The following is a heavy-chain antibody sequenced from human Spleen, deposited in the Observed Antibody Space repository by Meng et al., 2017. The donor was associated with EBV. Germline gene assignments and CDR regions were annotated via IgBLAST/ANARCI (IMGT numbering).Heavy chain of an antibody. CDR3: ARTNALDS. CDR2: ISASAYGGGT. Sequence: QVHLVQARPGVKRPGASVKVSCESSGYNFPKDGIIWVRQAPGQGLEWMGSISASAYGGGTKYAQKFQGRVTMTADTSTATAYLELRSLTYDDTAVYYCARTNALDSWGQGTLVTVSS. J-gene: IGHJ4*02. V-gene: IGHV1-18*01. CDR1: GYNFPKDG.